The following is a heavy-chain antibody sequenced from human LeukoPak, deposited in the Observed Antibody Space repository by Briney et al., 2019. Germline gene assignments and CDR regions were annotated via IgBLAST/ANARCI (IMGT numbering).Heavy chain of an antibody. V-gene: IGHV3-30*02. CDR3: ARDIVVVPAAGFDP. CDR2: IRYDGSNK. D-gene: IGHD2-2*01. CDR1: GFTFSSYG. Sequence: GGSLRLSCAASGFTFSSYGMHWVRQAPGKGLEWVAFIRYDGSNKYYADSVKGRFTISRDNSKNTLYLQMNSLRAEDTAVYYCARDIVVVPAAGFDPWGQRTLVTVSS. J-gene: IGHJ5*02.